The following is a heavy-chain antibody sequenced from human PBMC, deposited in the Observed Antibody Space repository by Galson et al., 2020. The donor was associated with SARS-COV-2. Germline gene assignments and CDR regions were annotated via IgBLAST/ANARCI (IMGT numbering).Heavy chain of an antibody. J-gene: IGHJ5*01. V-gene: IGHV4-39*01. Sequence: SETLSLTCTVSGVSVTTSGYYFNWVRQSPGKGLEWIVSLYYTGATSYNPSLRGRVTISADASKNQVSLRLTSVTAIDTAVYYCVRTGGVSARAWFDSWGQGALVTVST. D-gene: IGHD2-8*02. CDR2: LYYTGAT. CDR1: GVSVTTSGYY. CDR3: VRTGGVSARAWFDS.